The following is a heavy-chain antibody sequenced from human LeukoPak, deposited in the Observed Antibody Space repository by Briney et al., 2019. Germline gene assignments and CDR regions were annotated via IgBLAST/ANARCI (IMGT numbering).Heavy chain of an antibody. D-gene: IGHD5-12*01. J-gene: IGHJ3*02. CDR2: INPNSGGT. CDR1: GYTFTGYY. CDR3: WSRVATWIDLASGAFDI. Sequence: AAVNVSCKASGYTFTGYYMHWVRQAPGQGLEWMGWINPNSGGTNYAHKFQGRVTMTRDTSISTAYLDLTILRPHDTAVDYCWSRVATWIDLASGAFDIWGEGTTVTASS. V-gene: IGHV1-2*02.